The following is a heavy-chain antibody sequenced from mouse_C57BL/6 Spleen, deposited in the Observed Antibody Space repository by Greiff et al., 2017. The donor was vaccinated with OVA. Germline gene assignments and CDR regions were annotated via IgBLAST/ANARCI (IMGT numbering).Heavy chain of an antibody. V-gene: IGHV1-69*01. J-gene: IGHJ2*01. CDR1: GYTFTSYW. CDR2: IDPSDSYT. CDR3: ATYGRDYFDY. D-gene: IGHD1-2*01. Sequence: QVQLQQPGAELVMPGASVKLSCKASGYTFTSYWMHWVKQRPGQGLEWIGEIDPSDSYTNYNQKFKGKSTLTVDKSSSTAYMQLISLTSEDSAVYYCATYGRDYFDYWGQGTTLTVSS.